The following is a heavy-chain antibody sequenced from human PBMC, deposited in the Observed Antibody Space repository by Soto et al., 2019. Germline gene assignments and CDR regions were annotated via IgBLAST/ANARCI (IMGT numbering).Heavy chain of an antibody. J-gene: IGHJ3*01. CDR1: GFTFSSYW. CDR3: AKDQGIAASHGID. D-gene: IGHD6-13*01. V-gene: IGHV3-7*01. Sequence: GGSLRLSCAASGFTFSSYWMSWVRQAPGKGLEWVANIKQDGSEKYYVDSVKGRFTISRDNSKNSVYLQMNSLRAEETAVYYCAKDQGIAASHGIDWGQGTMVTVSS. CDR2: IKQDGSEK.